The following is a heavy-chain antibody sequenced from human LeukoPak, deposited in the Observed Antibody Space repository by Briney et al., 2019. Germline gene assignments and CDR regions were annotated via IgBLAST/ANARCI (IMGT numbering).Heavy chain of an antibody. CDR2: IGTAGDT. V-gene: IGHV3-13*04. D-gene: IGHD2-2*01. CDR1: GFTFSSYD. Sequence: PGGSLRLSCAASGFTFSSYDMHWVRQATGKGLEWVSAIGTAGDTYYPGSVKGRFTISRENAKNSLYLQMNSLRAGDTAVYYCARGLNCSSTSCYAFDAFDIWGQGTMVTVSS. J-gene: IGHJ3*02. CDR3: ARGLNCSSTSCYAFDAFDI.